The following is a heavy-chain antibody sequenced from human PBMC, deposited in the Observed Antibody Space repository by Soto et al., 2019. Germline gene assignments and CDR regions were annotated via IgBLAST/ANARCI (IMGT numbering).Heavy chain of an antibody. CDR1: GADINTYS. J-gene: IGHJ6*02. CDR3: ARDREAGYHFYYAMAV. D-gene: IGHD6-19*01. CDR2: IYTSASI. Sequence: WEVLSLACSVSGADINTYSWTWIRQPAGKGLEWIGRIYTSASINYKPCLKGRVTLSVATYTNQVSLRLAPVTAADTAIYYCARDREAGYHFYYAMAVWCQGTTVT. V-gene: IGHV4-4*07.